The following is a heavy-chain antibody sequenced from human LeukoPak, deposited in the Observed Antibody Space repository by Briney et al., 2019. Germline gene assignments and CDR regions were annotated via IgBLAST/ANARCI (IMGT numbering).Heavy chain of an antibody. D-gene: IGHD3-22*01. CDR2: IYYTGLT. J-gene: IGHJ4*02. CDR1: GGSISSYY. Sequence: PSETLSLTCTVSGGSISSYYWSWIRQPPGNGLEWIGYIYYTGLTSYNPSLRSRVTMSVDTSKNQFSLKLSSVSAADTAVYYCARYDSSGLDHWGQGLLVTVSS. CDR3: ARYDSSGLDH. V-gene: IGHV4-59*01.